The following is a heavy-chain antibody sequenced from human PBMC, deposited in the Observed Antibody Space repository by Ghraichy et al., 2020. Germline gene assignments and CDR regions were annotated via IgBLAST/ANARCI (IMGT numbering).Heavy chain of an antibody. J-gene: IGHJ4*02. CDR3: AGDSLGVGMGEY. D-gene: IGHD3-16*01. V-gene: IGHV4-61*02. CDR1: GGSISSGSYY. Sequence: SQTLSLTCTVSGGSISSGSYYWSWIRQPAGKGLEWIGRFYTSGSANYNPSLKSRVTISVDTSKNQFSLKLSSVTAADTAVYYCAGDSLGVGMGEYWGQGTLVTVSS. CDR2: FYTSGSA.